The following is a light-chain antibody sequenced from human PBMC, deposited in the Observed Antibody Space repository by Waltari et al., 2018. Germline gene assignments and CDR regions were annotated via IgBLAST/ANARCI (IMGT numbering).Light chain of an antibody. CDR2: DNR. V-gene: IGLV1-51*01. CDR3: GTWDSSLSVRV. J-gene: IGLJ3*02. CDR1: SSNIGTNY. Sequence: QSVLTQPPSVSAAPGQAVTISCSGSSSNIGTNYVTWYQHLPRTAPKLLIYDNRKRPSGIPDRFSGSKSGTSATLAITGLQTGDEADYYCGTWDSSLSVRVFGGGTKLTVL.